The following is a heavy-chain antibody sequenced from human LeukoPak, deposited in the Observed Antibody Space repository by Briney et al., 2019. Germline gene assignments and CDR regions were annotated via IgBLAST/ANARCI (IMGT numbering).Heavy chain of an antibody. CDR1: GGSFSGYY. D-gene: IGHD2-21*02. CDR2: INHSGST. J-gene: IGHJ5*02. Sequence: SETLSLTCAVYGGSFSGYYWSWIRQPPGKGLAWIGEINHSGSTNYNPSLKSRVTISVDTSKNQFSLKLSSVTAADTAVYYCARGGAYCGGDCYPNWFDPWGQGTLVTVSS. CDR3: ARGGAYCGGDCYPNWFDP. V-gene: IGHV4-34*01.